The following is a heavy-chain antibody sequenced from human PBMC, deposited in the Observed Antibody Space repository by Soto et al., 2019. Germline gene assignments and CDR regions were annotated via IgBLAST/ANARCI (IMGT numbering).Heavy chain of an antibody. J-gene: IGHJ4*02. Sequence: QVQLVQSGAEVKKPGASVKVSCKASGYTFRTSYGISWVRQAPGQGLEWMGWISVYNGNTNYAQKFQGRLTMTTDTSTSTAYMELRSLRSDDTAVYYCARVLAHYYDSSAYWGYFDYWGQGTLLTVSS. CDR3: ARVLAHYYDSSAYWGYFDY. CDR1: GYTFRTSYG. CDR2: ISVYNGNT. D-gene: IGHD3-22*01. V-gene: IGHV1-18*01.